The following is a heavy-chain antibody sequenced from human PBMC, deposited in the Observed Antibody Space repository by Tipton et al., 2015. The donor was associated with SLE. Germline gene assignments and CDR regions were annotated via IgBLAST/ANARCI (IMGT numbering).Heavy chain of an antibody. CDR1: GGSISSSSYY. J-gene: IGHJ6*02. Sequence: TLSLTCTVSGGSISSSSYYWGWIRQPPGKGLEWIGSIYYSGSTYYNPSLKSRVTISVDTSKNQFSLKLSSVTAADTAVYYCMVQGDPYYYYGMDFWGQGTTVTVSS. D-gene: IGHD3-10*01. CDR3: MVQGDPYYYYGMDF. V-gene: IGHV4-39*07. CDR2: IYYSGST.